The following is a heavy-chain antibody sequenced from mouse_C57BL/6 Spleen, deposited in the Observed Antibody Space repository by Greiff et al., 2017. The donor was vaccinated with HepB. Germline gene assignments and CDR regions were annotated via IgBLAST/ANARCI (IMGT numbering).Heavy chain of an antibody. J-gene: IGHJ4*01. V-gene: IGHV5-17*01. D-gene: IGHD1-1*01. CDR1: GFTFSDYG. CDR2: ISSGSSTI. Sequence: EVKVVESGGGLVKPGGSLKLSCAASGFTFSDYGMHWVRQAPEKGLEWVAYISSGSSTIYYADTVKGRFTISRDNAKNTLFLQMTSLRSEDTAMYYCATLYGSNYAMDYWGQGTSVTVSS. CDR3: ATLYGSNYAMDY.